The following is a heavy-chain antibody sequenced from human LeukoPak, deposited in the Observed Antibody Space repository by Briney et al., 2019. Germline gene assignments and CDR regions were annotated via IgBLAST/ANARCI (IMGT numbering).Heavy chain of an antibody. J-gene: IGHJ4*02. V-gene: IGHV6-1*01. Sequence: SQTLSLTCAISGDSVSRNSAAWNWIRQSPSGGLEWLGRTYYRSKWYTDYALSVKSRITINPDTSKNQFSLQLNSVTPEDTAVYYCARATGVEKGPEWAKPVTATGTFDYWGQGTLVTVSS. CDR2: TYYRSKWYT. CDR1: GDSVSRNSAA. CDR3: ARATGVEKGPEWAKPVTATGTFDY. D-gene: IGHD2-21*02.